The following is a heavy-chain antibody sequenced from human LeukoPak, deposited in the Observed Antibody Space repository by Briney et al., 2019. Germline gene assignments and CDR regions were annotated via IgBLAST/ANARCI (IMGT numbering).Heavy chain of an antibody. V-gene: IGHV4-39*01. D-gene: IGHD3-9*01. CDR2: IYYSGTT. CDR3: ARPKKLDWGNDAFDI. J-gene: IGHJ3*02. Sequence: SETLSLTCTVSGGSISSSSYYRGWIRQPPGKGLERMGSIYYSGTTYYNPSLKSRVTISVDTSKNQFSLKLSFVTAADTAVYYCARPKKLDWGNDAFDIWGQGTMVTVSS. CDR1: GGSISSSSYY.